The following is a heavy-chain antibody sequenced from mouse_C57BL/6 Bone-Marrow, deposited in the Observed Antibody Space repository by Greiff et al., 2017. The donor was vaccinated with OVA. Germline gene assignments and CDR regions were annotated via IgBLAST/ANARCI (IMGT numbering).Heavy chain of an antibody. CDR3: ARRGSSCWYFDV. Sequence: VQLQQSGPELVKPGASVKMSCKASGYTFTDYNMHWVKQSHGKSLEWIGYINPNNGGTSYNQKFKGKATLTVNKSASTAYMELRSLTSEDSAVYYCARRGSSCWYFDVWGTGTTVTVSS. J-gene: IGHJ1*03. D-gene: IGHD1-1*01. CDR2: INPNNGGT. CDR1: GYTFTDYN. V-gene: IGHV1-22*01.